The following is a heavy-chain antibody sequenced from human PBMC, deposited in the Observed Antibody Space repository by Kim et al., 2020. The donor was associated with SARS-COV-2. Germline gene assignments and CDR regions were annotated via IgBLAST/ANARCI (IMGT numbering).Heavy chain of an antibody. J-gene: IGHJ4*02. CDR1: GFTFSSYA. CDR3: AKASRFCYDILTGCNEIDY. CDR2: ISGSGGST. V-gene: IGHV3-23*01. D-gene: IGHD3-9*01. Sequence: GGSLRLSCAASGFTFSSYAMSWVRQAPGKGLEWVSAISGSGGSTYYADSVKGRFTISRDNSKNTLYLQMNSLRAEDTAVYYCAKASRFCYDILTGCNEIDYWGQGTLVTVSS.